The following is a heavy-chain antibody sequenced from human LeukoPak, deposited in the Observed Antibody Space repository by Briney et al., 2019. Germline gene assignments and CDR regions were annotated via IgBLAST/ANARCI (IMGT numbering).Heavy chain of an antibody. Sequence: SETLSLTCAVSGGSISSGGYSWSWIRQPPGKGLEWIGYIYHSGSTYYNPSLKSRVIISVDRSKNQFSLKLSSVTAADTAVYYCASSSPVDTAMARPFDYWGQGTLVTVSS. J-gene: IGHJ4*02. CDR2: IYHSGST. CDR3: ASSSPVDTAMARPFDY. D-gene: IGHD5-18*01. V-gene: IGHV4-30-2*01. CDR1: GGSISSGGYS.